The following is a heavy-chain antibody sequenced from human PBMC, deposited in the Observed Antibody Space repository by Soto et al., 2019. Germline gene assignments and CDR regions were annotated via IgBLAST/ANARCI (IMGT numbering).Heavy chain of an antibody. D-gene: IGHD2-2*01. Sequence: QVQLVESGGGVVQPGRSLRLSCAASGFTFSSYAMHWVRQAPGKGLEWVAVISYDGSNKYYADSVKGRFTISRDNSKNTLYLQMNSLRAEDTAVYYCARDRCISTSSYAGRYYGMDVWGQGTTVTVSS. J-gene: IGHJ6*02. CDR3: ARDRCISTSSYAGRYYGMDV. V-gene: IGHV3-30-3*01. CDR1: GFTFSSYA. CDR2: ISYDGSNK.